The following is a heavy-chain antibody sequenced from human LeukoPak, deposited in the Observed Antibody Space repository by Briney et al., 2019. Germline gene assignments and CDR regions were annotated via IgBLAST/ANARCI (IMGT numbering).Heavy chain of an antibody. CDR1: GGSISSSSYY. V-gene: IGHV4-39*01. D-gene: IGHD7-27*01. CDR3: ARQFAGAHAFDI. CDR2: IYYSGST. Sequence: SETLSLTCTVSGGSISSSSYYWGWIRQPPGKGLEWIGSIYYSGSTYYNPSLKSRVTISVDTSKNQFSLKLSSVTAAGTAVYYCARQFAGAHAFDIWGQGTMVTVSS. J-gene: IGHJ3*02.